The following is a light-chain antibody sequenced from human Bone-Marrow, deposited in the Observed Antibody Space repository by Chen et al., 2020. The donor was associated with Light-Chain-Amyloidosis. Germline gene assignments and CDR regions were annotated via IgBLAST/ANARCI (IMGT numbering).Light chain of an antibody. CDR2: DAS. J-gene: IGKJ2*01. V-gene: IGKV1-5*01. CDR1: QSISTS. CDR3: QPYNRYPHP. Sequence: DIQMTQSPSTLSPSVGDRVTITCRASQSISTSLAWYQQRPGKAPKLLIYDASTLEAGVPSRFSGSGSGTYFTLTIHSLQPDDFATYFCQPYNRYPHPFGQGTKLEI.